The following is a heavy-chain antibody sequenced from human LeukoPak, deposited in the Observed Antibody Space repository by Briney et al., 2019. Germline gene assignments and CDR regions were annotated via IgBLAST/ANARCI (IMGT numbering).Heavy chain of an antibody. J-gene: IGHJ6*04. CDR1: GFTFSSYE. CDR2: ISSSGRTI. Sequence: GGSLRLSCAASGFTFSSYEMNWVRQAPGKVLEWVSYISSSGRTIYYADSVKGRFTISRDNAKNSLYLQMNSLIAEDTAVYYCAELGITMIGGVWGKGTTVTISS. V-gene: IGHV3-48*03. CDR3: AELGITMIGGV. D-gene: IGHD3-10*02.